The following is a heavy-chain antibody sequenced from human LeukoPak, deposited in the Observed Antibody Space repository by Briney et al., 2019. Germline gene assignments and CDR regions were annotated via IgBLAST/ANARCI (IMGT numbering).Heavy chain of an antibody. V-gene: IGHV1-18*01. CDR3: ARVTPVAVAGTSDY. CDR1: GYTFTSYG. D-gene: IGHD6-19*01. CDR2: ISAYNGNT. Sequence: ASVKLSCKASGYTFTSYGISWVRQAPGQGLEWMGWISAYNGNTNYAQKLQGRVTMTTDTSTSTAYMELRSLRSDDTAVYYCARVTPVAVAGTSDYWGQGTLVTVSS. J-gene: IGHJ4*02.